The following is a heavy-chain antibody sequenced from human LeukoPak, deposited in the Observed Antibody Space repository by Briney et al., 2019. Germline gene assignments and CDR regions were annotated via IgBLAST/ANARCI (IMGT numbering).Heavy chain of an antibody. V-gene: IGHV3-23*01. CDR2: IIDSGDIT. D-gene: IGHD3-10*01. Sequence: GGSLRLSCEASGFTFSSYAMSWVRQAPGKGLEWVSGIIDSGDITYYANSVKGRFTISRDNSKNTLYLQMNSLRAEDTAVYYCARGHHYYGSGSYFVWGQGTLVTVSS. CDR1: GFTFSSYA. J-gene: IGHJ4*02. CDR3: ARGHHYYGSGSYFV.